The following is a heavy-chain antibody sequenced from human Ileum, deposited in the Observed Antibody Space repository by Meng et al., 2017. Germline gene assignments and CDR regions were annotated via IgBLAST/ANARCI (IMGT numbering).Heavy chain of an antibody. CDR2: ISNTGSIT. Sequence: GESLKISRAASGFSFSDYFMTWIRQAPGKGLEWLSYISNTGSITYHADSVKGRFSISRDNAKNSLYLQMNSLRPEDTAVYYCTTVSSSSLGYWGQGTLVTVSS. V-gene: IGHV3-11*01. CDR1: GFSFSDYF. D-gene: IGHD6-6*01. CDR3: TTVSSSSLGY. J-gene: IGHJ4*02.